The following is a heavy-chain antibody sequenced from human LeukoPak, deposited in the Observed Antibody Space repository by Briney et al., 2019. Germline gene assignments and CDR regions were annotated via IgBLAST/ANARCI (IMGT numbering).Heavy chain of an antibody. J-gene: IGHJ4*02. CDR2: MNPNSGNT. D-gene: IGHD6-19*01. V-gene: IGHV1-8*01. CDR1: GYTFTSYD. Sequence: ASVKVSCKASGYTFTSYDINWVRQATGQGLEWMGWMNPNSGNTGYAQKFQGRVTMTRNTSISTAYMELSSLRSVDTAVYYCVTGGPWGIPVPGGGPLDYWGQGTLVTVYS. CDR3: VTGGPWGIPVPGGGPLDY.